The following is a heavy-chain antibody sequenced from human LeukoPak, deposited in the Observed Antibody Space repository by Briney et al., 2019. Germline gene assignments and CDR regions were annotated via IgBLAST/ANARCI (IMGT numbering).Heavy chain of an antibody. J-gene: IGHJ4*02. Sequence: GGSLRLSCAASGLTFSSYAMSWVRQAPGKGLEWVSAISGSGGSTYYADSVKGRFTISRDNSKNTLYLQMNSLRAEDTAVYYCAKVPRTYYYDSSGYYYFDYWGQGTLVTVSS. CDR1: GLTFSSYA. CDR3: AKVPRTYYYDSSGYYYFDY. D-gene: IGHD3-22*01. CDR2: ISGSGGST. V-gene: IGHV3-23*01.